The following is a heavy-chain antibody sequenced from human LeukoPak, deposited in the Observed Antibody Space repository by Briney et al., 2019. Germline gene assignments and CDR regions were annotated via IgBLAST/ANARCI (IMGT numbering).Heavy chain of an antibody. Sequence: PGGSLRLSCAASGFTFSSYSMNWVRQAPGKGLEWVSSISSSSSYIYYADSVKGRFTISRDNAKNSLYLQMNSLRAEDTAVYYCAKDESPDFDWLSKGYNWFDPWGQGTLVTVSS. CDR1: GFTFSSYS. V-gene: IGHV3-21*01. D-gene: IGHD3-9*01. J-gene: IGHJ5*02. CDR3: AKDESPDFDWLSKGYNWFDP. CDR2: ISSSSSYI.